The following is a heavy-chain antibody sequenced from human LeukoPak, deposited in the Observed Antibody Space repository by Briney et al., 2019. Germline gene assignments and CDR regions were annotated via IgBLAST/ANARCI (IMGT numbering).Heavy chain of an antibody. V-gene: IGHV3-21*01. Sequence: PGGSLRLSCAASGFTFSSYSMNWVRQAPGKRLEWVSSISGSSSYIYYADSVKGRFTISRDNAKNSLYLQMNSLRAEDTAVYYCARDLGYGDYVSHYYFDYWGQGTLVTVSS. J-gene: IGHJ4*02. CDR1: GFTFSSYS. CDR3: ARDLGYGDYVSHYYFDY. CDR2: ISGSSSYI. D-gene: IGHD4-17*01.